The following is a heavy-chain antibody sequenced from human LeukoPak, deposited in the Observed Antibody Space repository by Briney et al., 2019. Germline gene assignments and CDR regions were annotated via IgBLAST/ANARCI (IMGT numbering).Heavy chain of an antibody. D-gene: IGHD1-26*01. CDR2: IIPIFGTA. CDR3: ARDVGATPYYFDY. CDR1: GGTFSSYA. J-gene: IGHJ4*02. Sequence: GSSVKVSCKASGGTFSSYAISWVRQAPGQGLEWMGGIIPIFGTANYAQKFQGRVTITADESTSTAYMELSSLRSEDTAVYYCARDVGATPYYFDYWGQGTLVIVSS. V-gene: IGHV1-69*01.